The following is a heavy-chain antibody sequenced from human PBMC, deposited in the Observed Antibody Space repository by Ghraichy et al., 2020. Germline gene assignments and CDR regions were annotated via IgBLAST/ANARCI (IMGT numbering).Heavy chain of an antibody. D-gene: IGHD2-21*01. J-gene: IGHJ4*02. Sequence: GGSLRLSCTTSGFSFSSNWMAWVRQAPGKGLEFVRNISPRGDEINYVDSVKGRFTISRDNAESSLFLQMDHLRAEDTALYYCTKDFGGGAFDSWGQGIVVTVSS. CDR2: ISPRGDEI. CDR3: TKDFGGGAFDS. CDR1: GFSFSSNW. V-gene: IGHV3-7*03.